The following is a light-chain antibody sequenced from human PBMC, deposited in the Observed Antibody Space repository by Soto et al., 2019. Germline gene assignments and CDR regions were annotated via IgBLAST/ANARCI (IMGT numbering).Light chain of an antibody. V-gene: IGKV3-15*01. CDR1: QSVSSN. CDR3: QQYNNWPRT. CDR2: GAS. Sequence: EIVMTQSPATLSVSPGERATLSCRASQSVSSNLAWYQQKPGQAPRLLIYGASTRATGVPARFSGSGSGTEVTLTISSLQSEYFAVDFCQQYNNWPRTFGQVTKVEIQ. J-gene: IGKJ1*01.